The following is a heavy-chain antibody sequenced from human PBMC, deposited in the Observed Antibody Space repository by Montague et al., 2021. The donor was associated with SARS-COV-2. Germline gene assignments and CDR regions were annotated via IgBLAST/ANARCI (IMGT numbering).Heavy chain of an antibody. Sequence: SETLSLTCTVSGGSISTTNYYWAWIRQPPGKGLEWVGSIYNSDNTYYNPSLESRLTMSVDTSKNQFSLKLRSVTAADAAVYHCARAWRYGDYSGVHFAPWGQGTQVTVSS. D-gene: IGHD4-17*01. J-gene: IGHJ5*02. CDR3: ARAWRYGDYSGVHFAP. CDR1: GGSISTTNYY. V-gene: IGHV4-39*07. CDR2: IYNSDNT.